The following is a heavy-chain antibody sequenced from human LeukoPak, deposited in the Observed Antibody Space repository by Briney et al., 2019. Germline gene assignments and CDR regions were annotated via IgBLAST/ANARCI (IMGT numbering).Heavy chain of an antibody. CDR3: TKECCGSHAACAGGSYYDF. V-gene: IGHV3-13*01. CDR1: GSTFSKAG. J-gene: IGHJ2*01. D-gene: IGHD2-15*01. Sequence: GGSLRLSCAASGSTFSKAGSDWGRQAPGKGLGWVASIGVTADTYYADSVNGRFTISGEDAADSLYLQMRGLGARDTALYYCTKECCGSHAACAGGSYYDFWGRGALVTVSS. CDR2: IGVTADT.